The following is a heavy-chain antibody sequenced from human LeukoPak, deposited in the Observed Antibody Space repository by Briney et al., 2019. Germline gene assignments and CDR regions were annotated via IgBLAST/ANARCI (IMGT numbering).Heavy chain of an antibody. CDR1: GYTFSGYY. Sequence: ASVKVSCKASGYTFSGYYLHWVRQAPGQGLEWMGWINPNSGGTNSAQKFQGRVTMTRDMSTSTVYMELSSLRSEDTAVYYCARLGSSGYYSRASIDYWGQGTLVTVSS. V-gene: IGHV1-2*02. J-gene: IGHJ4*02. CDR2: INPNSGGT. CDR3: ARLGSSGYYSRASIDY. D-gene: IGHD3-22*01.